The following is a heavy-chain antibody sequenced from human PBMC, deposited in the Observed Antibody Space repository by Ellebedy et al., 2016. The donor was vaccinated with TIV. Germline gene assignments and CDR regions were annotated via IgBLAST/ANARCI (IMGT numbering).Heavy chain of an antibody. CDR2: ISSSTTYI. CDR1: GFIFSNYG. J-gene: IGHJ6*02. D-gene: IGHD5-18*01. V-gene: IGHV3-21*04. Sequence: GESLKISCAASGFIFSNYGMNWVRQAPGKGLDWVSSISSSTTYIYYADSVKGRFTISRDNAKNSMYLQMNSLRAEDTAVYYCAREGDTAMVHGMDVWGQGTTVTVSS. CDR3: AREGDTAMVHGMDV.